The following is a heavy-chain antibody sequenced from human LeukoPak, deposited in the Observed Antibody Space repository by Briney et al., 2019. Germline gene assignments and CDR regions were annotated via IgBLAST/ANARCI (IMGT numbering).Heavy chain of an antibody. J-gene: IGHJ5*02. D-gene: IGHD2-2*01. V-gene: IGHV3-23*01. CDR3: AKDGSYCSSTSCYRNWFDP. Sequence: TGGSLRLSCAASGFTFSSYAMSWVRQAPGKGLEWVSAISGSGGSTYYADSVKGRFTISRDNSKNTLYLQMNSLRAEDTAVYYCAKDGSYCSSTSCYRNWFDPWGQGTLVTVSS. CDR2: ISGSGGST. CDR1: GFTFSSYA.